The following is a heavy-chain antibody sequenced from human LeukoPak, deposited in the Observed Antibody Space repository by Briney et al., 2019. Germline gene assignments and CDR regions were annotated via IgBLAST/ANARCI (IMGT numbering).Heavy chain of an antibody. J-gene: IGHJ6*02. Sequence: ASVKVSCKASGYTFTSYDISWVRQAPGQGLEWMGWISAYNGNTNYAQKLQGRVTMTTDTSTSTAYMELRSLRSDDTAVYYCARVGNSGWTPWYYYGMDVWGQGTTVTVSS. CDR2: ISAYNGNT. CDR1: GYTFTSYD. CDR3: ARVGNSGWTPWYYYGMDV. D-gene: IGHD6-19*01. V-gene: IGHV1-18*01.